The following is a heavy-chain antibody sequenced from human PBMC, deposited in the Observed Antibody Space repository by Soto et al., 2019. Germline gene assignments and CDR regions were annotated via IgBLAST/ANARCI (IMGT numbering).Heavy chain of an antibody. Sequence: QVQLQESGPGLVKPSQTLSLTCTVSGGSISSGGYYWSWIRQHPGKGLEWIGYIYYSGSTYYNPCLNSRATPSVDPSQRQFAPKLSSVTAADTAVYYCPRADGSGTGGYFQPWGQGTLVTVSS. CDR2: IYYSGST. V-gene: IGHV4-31*03. CDR3: PRADGSGTGGYFQP. D-gene: IGHD3-10*01. J-gene: IGHJ1*01. CDR1: GGSISSGGYY.